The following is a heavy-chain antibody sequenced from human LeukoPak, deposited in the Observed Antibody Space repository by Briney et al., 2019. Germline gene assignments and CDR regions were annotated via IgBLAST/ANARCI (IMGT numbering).Heavy chain of an antibody. CDR1: GYTFTSYD. CDR2: ISTHNGST. Sequence: GASVKVSCKASGYTFTSYDISWVRQAPGQGLEWMGWISTHNGSTNYAQKVQGRITMTTDTSTNTAYMELRSLRSDDTAVYYCASGSCSGGSCAEFDYWGQGTPVTVSP. D-gene: IGHD2-15*01. V-gene: IGHV1-18*01. CDR3: ASGSCSGGSCAEFDY. J-gene: IGHJ4*02.